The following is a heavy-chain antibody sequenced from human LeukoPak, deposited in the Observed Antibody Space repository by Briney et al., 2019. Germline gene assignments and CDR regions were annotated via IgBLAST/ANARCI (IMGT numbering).Heavy chain of an antibody. D-gene: IGHD3-16*02. CDR1: GFTFSSYA. V-gene: IGHV3-30*04. CDR2: ISYDGSNK. J-gene: IGHJ4*02. CDR3: AREYDYVWWSYRYTYFDY. Sequence: GGSLRLSCAASGFTFSSYAMHWVRQAPGKGLEWVAVISYDGSNKYYADSVKGRFTISRDNSKNTLYLQMNSLRAEDTAVYYCAREYDYVWWSYRYTYFDYWGQGTLVTVSS.